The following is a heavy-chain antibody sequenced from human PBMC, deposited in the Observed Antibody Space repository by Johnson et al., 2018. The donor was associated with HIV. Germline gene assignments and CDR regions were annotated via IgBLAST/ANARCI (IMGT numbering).Heavy chain of an antibody. V-gene: IGHV3-7*01. J-gene: IGHJ3*02. D-gene: IGHD1-26*01. CDR1: GFTVSSNY. Sequence: VQLVESGGGLVQPGGSLRLSCAASGFTVSSNYMSWVRQAPGKGLEWVANIKQDGTEKFYADSVKGRFTISRDNAMNSLYLQMNSLRAEDTAVYYCARDYSKGDAFDIWGQGTMVTVSS. CDR2: IKQDGTEK. CDR3: ARDYSKGDAFDI.